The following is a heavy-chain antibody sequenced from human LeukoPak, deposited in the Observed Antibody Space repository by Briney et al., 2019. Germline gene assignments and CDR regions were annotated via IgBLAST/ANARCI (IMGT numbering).Heavy chain of an antibody. CDR2: IHPNDAST. CDR3: ARERGYYCSGGSCYFDY. V-gene: IGHV5-51*01. CDR1: GYSFASYW. Sequence: GESLKISCKASGYSFASYWIGWVRQMSGKGLEWMAIIHPNDASTIYSPSFQGQVTISADKSISTAYLQWSSLKASDTAMYYCARERGYYCSGGSCYFDYWGQGTLVTVSS. J-gene: IGHJ4*02. D-gene: IGHD2-15*01.